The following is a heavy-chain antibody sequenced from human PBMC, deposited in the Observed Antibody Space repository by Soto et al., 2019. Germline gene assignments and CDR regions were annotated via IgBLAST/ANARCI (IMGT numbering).Heavy chain of an antibody. D-gene: IGHD1-26*01. CDR1: GFTFSSYA. CDR2: VSGSGTNT. Sequence: PGGSLRLSCAASGFTFSSYAMSWVRQAPGKGLEWVSTVSGSGTNTYYTDSVKGRFTISRGNFKSTLYLQMNSLGAEDTAFYFCAKDRGSYSVDYWGQGTLVTVSS. V-gene: IGHV3-23*01. J-gene: IGHJ4*02. CDR3: AKDRGSYSVDY.